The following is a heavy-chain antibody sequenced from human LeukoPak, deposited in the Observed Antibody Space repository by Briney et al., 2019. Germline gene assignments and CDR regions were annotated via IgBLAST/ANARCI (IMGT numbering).Heavy chain of an antibody. J-gene: IGHJ3*02. CDR2: IRKKANSYST. V-gene: IGHV3-72*01. D-gene: IGHD3-10*01. CDR1: GFTFSDYH. Sequence: PGGSLRPSCAASGFTFSDYHMDWVRQAPGKGLEWLGRIRKKANSYSTEYAASVKGRFTISRDDSRNSRYLQMSGLNIEDSAVYYCARVAAWIGANDGFDIWGQGTMVTVSS. CDR3: ARVAAWIGANDGFDI.